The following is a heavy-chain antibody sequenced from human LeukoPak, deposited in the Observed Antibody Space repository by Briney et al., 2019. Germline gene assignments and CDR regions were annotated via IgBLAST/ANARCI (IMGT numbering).Heavy chain of an antibody. CDR3: ARDLGDYGDYVGMDV. Sequence: ASVKVSCKASGYTFTSYYMHWVRQAPGQGLEWMGIINPSGGSTSYAQKFQGRVTMTRDTSTSTAYMELRSLRSDDTAVYYCARDLGDYGDYVGMDVWGQGTTVTVSS. V-gene: IGHV1-46*01. CDR1: GYTFTSYY. D-gene: IGHD4-17*01. CDR2: INPSGGST. J-gene: IGHJ6*02.